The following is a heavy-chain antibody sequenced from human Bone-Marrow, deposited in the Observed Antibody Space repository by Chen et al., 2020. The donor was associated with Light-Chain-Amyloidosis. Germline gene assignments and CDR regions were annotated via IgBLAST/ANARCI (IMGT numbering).Heavy chain of an antibody. D-gene: IGHD6-6*01. CDR3: ATRRGLEY. J-gene: IGHJ4*02. Sequence: VQLLESGGALVQPGGSLRLSCEASGLTFSNYPMSWVRQAPGKGLEWVSVISESGDTSYADSVKRRLTISRDNSKNTVYLQMNSLRGEDTAIYYCATRRGLEYWGQGTLVIVSS. V-gene: IGHV3-23*01. CDR2: ISESGDT. CDR1: GLTFSNYP.